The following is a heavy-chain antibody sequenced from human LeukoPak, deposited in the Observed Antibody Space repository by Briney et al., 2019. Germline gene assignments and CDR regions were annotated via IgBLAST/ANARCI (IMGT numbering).Heavy chain of an antibody. CDR1: GFTFSSYA. CDR2: ISGSGGST. CDR3: ASGGSIAVATPLDY. D-gene: IGHD6-19*01. Sequence: QPGGSLRLSCAASGFTFSSYAMSWVRQAPGKGLEWVSAISGSGGSTYYADSVKGRFTISRDNSKNTLYLQMNSLRAEDTAVYYCASGGSIAVATPLDYWGQGTLVTVSS. J-gene: IGHJ4*02. V-gene: IGHV3-23*01.